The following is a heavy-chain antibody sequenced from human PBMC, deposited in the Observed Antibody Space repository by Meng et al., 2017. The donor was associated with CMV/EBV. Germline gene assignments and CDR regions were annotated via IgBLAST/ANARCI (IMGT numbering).Heavy chain of an antibody. Sequence: GGSLRLSCAASGFTFSSYGMHWVRQAPGKGLEWVAFIRYDGSNKYYADSVKGRFTISRDNSKNTLYLQMNSLRAEDTAVYYCARLGGDIVLMNAWGQGTLVTVSS. CDR2: IRYDGSNK. CDR1: GFTFSSYG. V-gene: IGHV3-30*02. J-gene: IGHJ5*02. D-gene: IGHD2-8*01. CDR3: ARLGGDIVLMNA.